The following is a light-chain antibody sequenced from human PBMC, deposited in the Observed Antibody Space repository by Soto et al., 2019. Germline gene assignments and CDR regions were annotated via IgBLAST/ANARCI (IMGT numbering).Light chain of an antibody. CDR3: SSYAGSNNLV. J-gene: IGLJ3*02. V-gene: IGLV2-8*01. Sequence: QSVLTQPPSASGSPGQSVTISCTGTSSDVGGYNYVSWYQQHPGKAPKLMIYEVTKRPSGVPDRFSGSKSGNTASLTVSGLQAEDEDASYCSSYAGSNNLVFGGGTKLTVL. CDR2: EVT. CDR1: SSDVGGYNY.